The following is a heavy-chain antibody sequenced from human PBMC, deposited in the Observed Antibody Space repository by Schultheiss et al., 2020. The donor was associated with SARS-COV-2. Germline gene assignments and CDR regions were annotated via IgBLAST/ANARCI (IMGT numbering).Heavy chain of an antibody. V-gene: IGHV1-18*01. CDR3: ARARSRNYDFWSGHKEYQYFQH. Sequence: GGSLRLSCKASGYTFTSYGISWVRQAPGQGLEWMGWISAYNGNTNYAQKLQGRVTMTTDTSTSTAYMELRSLRSDDTAVYYCARARSRNYDFWSGHKEYQYFQHWGQGTLVTVSS. J-gene: IGHJ1*01. CDR2: ISAYNGNT. CDR1: GYTFTSYG. D-gene: IGHD3-3*01.